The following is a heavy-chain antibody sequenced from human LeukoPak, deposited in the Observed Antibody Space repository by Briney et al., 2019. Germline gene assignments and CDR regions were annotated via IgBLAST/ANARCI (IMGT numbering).Heavy chain of an antibody. CDR1: GFAFSSYG. CDR3: ARRGGRGGGPNDAFDI. D-gene: IGHD3-16*01. CDR2: IWYDGSNK. J-gene: IGHJ3*02. V-gene: IGHV3-33*01. Sequence: GGSLRLSCAASGFAFSSYGMHWVRQAPGKGLEWVAVIWYDGSNKYYADSVKGRFTISRDNSKNTLYLQMNSLRAEDTAVYYCARRGGRGGGPNDAFDIWGQGTMVTVSS.